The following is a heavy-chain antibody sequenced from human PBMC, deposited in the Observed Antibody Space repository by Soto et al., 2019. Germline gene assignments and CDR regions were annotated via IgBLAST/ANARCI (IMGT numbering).Heavy chain of an antibody. Sequence: EVQLLESGGGLVQPGGSLRLSCAASGFIFSSYAMNWVRQAPGKGLEWVSAISGSGGRTYYADSVKGRFTISRDNSKNTLYLQMNSLRDEDTAIYYCAKVMGSSGCDYWGQGTLVTVSS. V-gene: IGHV3-23*01. CDR1: GFIFSSYA. CDR2: ISGSGGRT. CDR3: AKVMGSSGCDY. J-gene: IGHJ4*02. D-gene: IGHD6-19*01.